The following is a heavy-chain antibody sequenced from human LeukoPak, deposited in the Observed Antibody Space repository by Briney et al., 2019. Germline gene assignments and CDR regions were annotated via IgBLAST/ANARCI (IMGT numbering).Heavy chain of an antibody. J-gene: IGHJ5*02. V-gene: IGHV3-48*03. CDR1: GFTFSSYE. CDR2: ISSSGSTM. Sequence: GGSLRLSCAASGFTFSSYEMNWVRQAPGKGLEWVSYISSSGSTMYYADSVKGRFTISRDNAKNSLYLQMNSLRAEDTAVYYCARLGGRYYDFWSGSQSDWFDPWGQGTLVTVSS. D-gene: IGHD3-3*01. CDR3: ARLGGRYYDFWSGSQSDWFDP.